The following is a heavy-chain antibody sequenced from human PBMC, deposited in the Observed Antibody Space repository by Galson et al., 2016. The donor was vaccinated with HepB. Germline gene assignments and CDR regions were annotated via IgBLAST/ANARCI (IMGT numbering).Heavy chain of an antibody. Sequence: SLRLSCAASGFTFSSYDMHWVRQPTGKGLEWVSGAGTAGDTYYPGSVKGRFTISRENAKNSLYLQMNSLRDEDTAVYYCARDGGIPGAAFDIWGQGTMVTVSS. D-gene: IGHD3-16*01. V-gene: IGHV3-13*01. J-gene: IGHJ3*02. CDR2: AGTAGDT. CDR3: ARDGGIPGAAFDI. CDR1: GFTFSSYD.